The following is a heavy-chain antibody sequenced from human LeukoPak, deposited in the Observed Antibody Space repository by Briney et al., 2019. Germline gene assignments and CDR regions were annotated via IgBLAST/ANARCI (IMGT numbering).Heavy chain of an antibody. CDR2: ITSSSYI. CDR1: GFTFSSYS. J-gene: IGHJ3*02. D-gene: IGHD3-22*01. V-gene: IGHV3-21*01. Sequence: XAAXGFTFSSYSMNWVRQAPGKGLEWVSSITSSSYIYYTDSVTGRFTISRDNAKNSLYLQMNSLRAEDTAVYYCAEGKDYYDSSGYPIWGQGTMVTVSS. CDR3: AEGKDYYDSSGYPI.